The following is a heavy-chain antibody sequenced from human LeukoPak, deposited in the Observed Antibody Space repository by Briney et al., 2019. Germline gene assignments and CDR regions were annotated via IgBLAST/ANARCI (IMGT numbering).Heavy chain of an antibody. CDR2: INHSGST. Sequence: SETLSLTCAVYGGSFSGYYWSWIRHPPGKGREWIGEINHSGSTNYNPSLASRVTISVDTSKNQFSLKLSSVTAADTAVYYCARETDYGGQGTLVTVSS. J-gene: IGHJ4*02. V-gene: IGHV4-34*01. CDR1: GGSFSGYY. CDR3: ARETDY.